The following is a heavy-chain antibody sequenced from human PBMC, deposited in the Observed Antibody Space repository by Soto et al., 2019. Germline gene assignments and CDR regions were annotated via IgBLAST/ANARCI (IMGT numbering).Heavy chain of an antibody. Sequence: GGSLRLSCAASGFTFSSYAMHWVRQAPGKGLEWVAVISYDGSNKYYADSVKGRFTISRDNSKNTLYLQMNSLRAEDTAVYYCARDWGEKQPSAYYFDYWGQGTLVTVSS. D-gene: IGHD6-13*01. J-gene: IGHJ4*02. CDR3: ARDWGEKQPSAYYFDY. V-gene: IGHV3-30-3*01. CDR1: GFTFSSYA. CDR2: ISYDGSNK.